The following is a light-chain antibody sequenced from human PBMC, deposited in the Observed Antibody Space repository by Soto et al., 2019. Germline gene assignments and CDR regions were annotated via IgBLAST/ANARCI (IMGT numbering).Light chain of an antibody. CDR3: QQHSNWLLT. Sequence: EIVLTQSPATLSLSPRERATLSCRASQRGSSYLAWYQQKPGQAPRLLIYDASNRATGIPARFRVGGSGTEFTLTISSLEPEDFAVYYCQQHSNWLLTVGVGTKVDVK. CDR1: QRGSSY. V-gene: IGKV3-11*01. CDR2: DAS. J-gene: IGKJ4*01.